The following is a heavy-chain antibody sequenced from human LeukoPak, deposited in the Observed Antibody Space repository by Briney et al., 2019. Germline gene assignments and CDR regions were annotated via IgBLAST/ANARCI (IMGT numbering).Heavy chain of an antibody. CDR1: GGSISSYY. CDR2: IYTSGST. CDR3: ARDGVVGRTRGYFDY. J-gene: IGHJ4*02. V-gene: IGHV4-4*07. D-gene: IGHD1-26*01. Sequence: PSETLSLTCTVSGGSISSYYWSWIRQPAGKGLEWIGRIYTSGSTNYNPSLKSRVTMSVDTSKNQFSLKLSSVTAADTAVYYCARDGVVGRTRGYFDYWGQGTLVTVSS.